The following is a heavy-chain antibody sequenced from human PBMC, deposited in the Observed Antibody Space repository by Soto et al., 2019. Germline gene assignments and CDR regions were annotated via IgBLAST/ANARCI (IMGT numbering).Heavy chain of an antibody. CDR2: IIPMIGAT. J-gene: IGHJ3*02. Sequence: SVKVACKASGGSFSDYTMSWLRQAPGRGLEWMGGIIPMIGATNNAQKLKGRLTITADKSTGTVYMELNSLRSDDTAVYFCARYWSYGTLYGAFDIWGQGTEVTVSS. CDR1: GGSFSDYT. D-gene: IGHD3-16*01. CDR3: ARYWSYGTLYGAFDI. V-gene: IGHV1-69*06.